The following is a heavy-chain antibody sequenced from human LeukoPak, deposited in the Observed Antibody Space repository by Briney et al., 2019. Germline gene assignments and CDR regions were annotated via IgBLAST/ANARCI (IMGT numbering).Heavy chain of an antibody. Sequence: GGSLRLSCVASGFTFSSHGMNWVRQAPGKGLEWVSGITSGTRTYYAASVPGRFTISRDNSKNTLYLQMHSLRDEDTAIYYCAKNGDRGAYCTGGTCYPYFYYYMDVWGKGTTVTI. D-gene: IGHD2-15*01. CDR2: ITSGTRT. V-gene: IGHV3-23*01. CDR1: GFTFSSHG. CDR3: AKNGDRGAYCTGGTCYPYFYYYMDV. J-gene: IGHJ6*03.